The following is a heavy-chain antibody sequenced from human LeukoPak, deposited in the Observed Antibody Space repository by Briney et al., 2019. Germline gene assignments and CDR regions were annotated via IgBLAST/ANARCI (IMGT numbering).Heavy chain of an antibody. J-gene: IGHJ4*02. Sequence: ASVKVSCKASGYTFTSYFMNWVRQAPGRGLEWMGIINPSAGSTSYAQKFQGRVTMTRDTSTSTVYMELKSLRSEDTAVYYCARGGYDFSSGYYPSRWGQGTLVTVSS. D-gene: IGHD3-3*01. CDR3: ARGGYDFSSGYYPSR. V-gene: IGHV1-46*01. CDR2: INPSAGST. CDR1: GYTFTSYF.